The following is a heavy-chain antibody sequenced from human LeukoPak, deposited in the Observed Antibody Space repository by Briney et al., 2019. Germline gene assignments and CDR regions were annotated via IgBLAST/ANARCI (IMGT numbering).Heavy chain of an antibody. CDR3: ARTAGVAVAGSRQYFDY. CDR2: FYYSGST. J-gene: IGHJ4*02. V-gene: IGHV4-39*01. CDR1: GFTVSSNY. D-gene: IGHD6-19*01. Sequence: GSLRLSCAASGFTVSSNYMSWIRQPPEKGLEWIGSFYYSGSTYYHPSLKSRVTISVDTSKNQFSLNLSSVTAADTAVYYCARTAGVAVAGSRQYFDYWGQGTLVTVSS.